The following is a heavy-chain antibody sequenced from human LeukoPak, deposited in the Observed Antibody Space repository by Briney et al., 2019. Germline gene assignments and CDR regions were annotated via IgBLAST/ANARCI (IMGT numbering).Heavy chain of an antibody. Sequence: PSETLSLTCTVSGGSISSYYWSWIRQPPGKGLEWIGYIYYSGSTNYNPSLKSRVTISVDTSKNQFSLKLSSVTAADTAVYYCARVTGKGIVATSHRSLWGQGTLVTVSS. CDR2: IYYSGST. D-gene: IGHD5-12*01. J-gene: IGHJ4*02. V-gene: IGHV4-59*12. CDR1: GGSISSYY. CDR3: ARVTGKGIVATSHRSL.